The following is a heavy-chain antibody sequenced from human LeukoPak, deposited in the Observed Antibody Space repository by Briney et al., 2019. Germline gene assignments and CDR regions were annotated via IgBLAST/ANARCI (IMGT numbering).Heavy chain of an antibody. J-gene: IGHJ5*02. CDR1: RYSFTSYY. CDR2: IYPSDSSV. V-gene: IGHV5-51*01. Sequence: GESLKISCQGSRYSFTSYYIAWLRQMPGKGLEWMGVIYPSDSSVTYSPSFQGQVTFSADKSISTAYLQWSSLKASDTAMYYCARTSFVRGVVYWFDPWGQGTQVIVSS. D-gene: IGHD3-10*01. CDR3: ARTSFVRGVVYWFDP.